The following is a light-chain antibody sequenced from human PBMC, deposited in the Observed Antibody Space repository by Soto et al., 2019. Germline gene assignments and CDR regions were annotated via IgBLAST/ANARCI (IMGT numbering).Light chain of an antibody. CDR1: QSVSSY. V-gene: IGKV3-11*01. Sequence: EIVLTQSPATLSLSPGERATLSCRASQSVSSYLAWYQQKPGQAPRLLIYDASNRATGIPARFSGSGSGPDFTLTIISLEPEDFAFYYCQQRSNWLLTFGGGTKVAIK. CDR3: QQRSNWLLT. J-gene: IGKJ4*01. CDR2: DAS.